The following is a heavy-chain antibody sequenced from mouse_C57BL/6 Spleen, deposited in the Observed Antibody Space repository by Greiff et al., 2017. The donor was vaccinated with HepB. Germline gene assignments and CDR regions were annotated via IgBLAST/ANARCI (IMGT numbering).Heavy chain of an antibody. CDR2: IRLKSDNYAT. CDR3: TESSSYAMDY. J-gene: IGHJ4*01. Sequence: EVKLEESGGGLVQPGGSMKLSCVASGFTFSNYWMNWVSQSPEKGLEWVAQIRLKSDNYATHYAESVKGRFTISRDDSKSSVYLQMNNLRAEDTGIYYCTESSSYAMDYWGQGTSVTVSS. CDR1: GFTFSNYW. V-gene: IGHV6-3*01. D-gene: IGHD1-1*01.